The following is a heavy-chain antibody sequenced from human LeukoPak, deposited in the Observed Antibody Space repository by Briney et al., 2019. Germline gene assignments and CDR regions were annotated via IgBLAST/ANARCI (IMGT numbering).Heavy chain of an antibody. CDR2: IYTSGST. CDR3: ARDRYYDSSGYLPFDY. D-gene: IGHD3-22*01. J-gene: IGHJ4*02. CDR1: GGSISSYY. V-gene: IGHV4-4*07. Sequence: PSETRSLTCTVSGGSISSYYWSWIRQPAGKGLEWIGRIYTSGSTNYNPSLKSRVTMSVDTSKNQFSLKLSSVTAADTAVYYCARDRYYDSSGYLPFDYWGQGTLVTVSS.